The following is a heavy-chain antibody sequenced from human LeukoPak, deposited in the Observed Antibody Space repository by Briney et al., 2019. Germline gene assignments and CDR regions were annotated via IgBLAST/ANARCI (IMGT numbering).Heavy chain of an antibody. D-gene: IGHD3-10*01. J-gene: IGHJ4*02. CDR2: IYYSGST. V-gene: IGHV4-59*12. CDR3: ARARPFYGYFDY. Sequence: SETLSLTCTVSGGSISSYYWSWIRQPPGKGLEWIGYIYYSGSTNYNPSLKSRVTISVDTSKNQFSLKLSSVTAADTAVYYCARARPFYGYFDYWGQGTLVTVSS. CDR1: GGSISSYY.